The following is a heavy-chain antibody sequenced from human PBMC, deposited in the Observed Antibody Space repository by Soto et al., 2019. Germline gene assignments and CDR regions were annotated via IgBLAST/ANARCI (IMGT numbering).Heavy chain of an antibody. J-gene: IGHJ6*02. D-gene: IGHD2-15*01. CDR2: ISSSGYI. CDR3: ARDCSGGSCYPGMDV. CDR1: GFNFNGYT. Sequence: EVQLVESGGGLVRRGGSWRLPCPASGFNFNGYTINWVRQAQGKRLKWLSSISSSGYIFSTDSVRGRFTISRDNAKNSVYLQINSLRAEDTAVYFCARDCSGGSCYPGMDVWGQGTTVTVSS. V-gene: IGHV3-21*01.